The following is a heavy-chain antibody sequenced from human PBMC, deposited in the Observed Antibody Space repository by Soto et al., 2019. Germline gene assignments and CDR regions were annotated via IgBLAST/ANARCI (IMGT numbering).Heavy chain of an antibody. CDR2: IRGSGGRT. CDR3: ASRGSGSYYDY. Sequence: EVQLLEAGGGLVQPGGSLRLSCAASGFTFSSYAMRWVRQAPVKGLEWVSAIRGSGGRTYYADSVKGRFTISRDNSKNTLYLQMNSLRAEDTAVYYCASRGSGSYYDYWGQGTLVTVSS. J-gene: IGHJ4*02. CDR1: GFTFSSYA. D-gene: IGHD1-26*01. V-gene: IGHV3-23*01.